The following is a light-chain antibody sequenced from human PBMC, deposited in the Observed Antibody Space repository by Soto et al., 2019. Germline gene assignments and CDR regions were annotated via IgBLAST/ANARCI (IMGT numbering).Light chain of an antibody. Sequence: EIVMTQSPATLSVSPGERATLSCRASQSVSSNLAWYQQKPGQAPRLLIYGASTRATGIPARFSGSGSGTEFTLTISSLQSEDFAVYYCQQYSNWPPETFGQGTKVDSK. CDR2: GAS. CDR1: QSVSSN. J-gene: IGKJ1*01. V-gene: IGKV3-15*01. CDR3: QQYSNWPPET.